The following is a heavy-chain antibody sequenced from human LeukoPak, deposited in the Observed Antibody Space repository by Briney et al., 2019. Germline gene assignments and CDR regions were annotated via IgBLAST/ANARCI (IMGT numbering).Heavy chain of an antibody. Sequence: GGTLRLSCAASGFSFSSYAMSWVRQAPGKGLEWVSVVSGRGDSAYNAESVKGRFTISRDNSKNTLYLQMNSLRAEDTAVYYCASGIVVGGDAFDIWGQGTMVTVSS. V-gene: IGHV3-23*01. CDR3: ASGIVVGGDAFDI. D-gene: IGHD2-15*01. CDR1: GFSFSSYA. J-gene: IGHJ3*02. CDR2: VSGRGDSA.